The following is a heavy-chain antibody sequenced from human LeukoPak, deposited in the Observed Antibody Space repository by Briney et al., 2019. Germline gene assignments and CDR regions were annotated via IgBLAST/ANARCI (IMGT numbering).Heavy chain of an antibody. D-gene: IGHD4-23*01. CDR2: IYYSGST. CDR3: ARENGGGESNYFDY. Sequence: SETLSLTCTVSGGSISSSSYYWGWIRQPPGKGLEWIGSIYYSGSTYYNPSLKGRVTISVDTSKNRFSLKLSSVTAADTAVYYCARENGGGESNYFDYWGQGTLVTVSS. J-gene: IGHJ4*02. V-gene: IGHV4-39*07. CDR1: GGSISSSSYY.